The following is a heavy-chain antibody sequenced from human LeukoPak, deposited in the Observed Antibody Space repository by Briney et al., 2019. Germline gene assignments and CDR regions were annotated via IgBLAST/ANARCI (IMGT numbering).Heavy chain of an antibody. CDR2: INQGGSEK. D-gene: IGHD1-26*01. J-gene: IGHJ4*02. CDR1: GFTFSNYW. V-gene: IGHV3-7*01. CDR3: ARDAFASESYNPFDN. Sequence: GGSLRLSCAASGFTFSNYWMSWVRQAPGKGLEWVANINQGGSEKFYVDSVKGRFTISRDNAKNSLYLQMNSLRAEDTAVYYCARDAFASESYNPFDNWGQGTLVTVPS.